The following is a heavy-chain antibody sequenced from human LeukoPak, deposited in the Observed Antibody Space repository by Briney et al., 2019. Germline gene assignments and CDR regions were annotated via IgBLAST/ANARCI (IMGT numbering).Heavy chain of an antibody. CDR2: IYTSGST. CDR3: AGITMVRGVPHDAFDI. D-gene: IGHD3-10*01. J-gene: IGHJ3*02. Sequence: SETLSLTCAVYGGSFSGYYWSWIRQPAGKGLEWIGRIYTSGSTNYNPSLKSRITISVDMSKNQFSLKLSSVTAADTAVYYCAGITMVRGVPHDAFDIWGQGTTVTVSS. CDR1: GGSFSGYY. V-gene: IGHV4-59*10.